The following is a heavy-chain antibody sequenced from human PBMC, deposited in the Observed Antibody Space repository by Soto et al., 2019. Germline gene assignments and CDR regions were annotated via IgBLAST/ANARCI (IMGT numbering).Heavy chain of an antibody. CDR1: GYTFTGYY. Sequence: ASVKVSCKASGYTFTGYYMHWVRQAPGQGLEWMGWINPNSGGTNYAQKFQGWVTMTRDTSISTAYMELSRLRSDDTAVYYCARRIVLRSQESYFDYWGQGTLVTVSS. CDR2: INPNSGGT. CDR3: ARRIVLRSQESYFDY. J-gene: IGHJ4*02. V-gene: IGHV1-2*04. D-gene: IGHD3-10*01.